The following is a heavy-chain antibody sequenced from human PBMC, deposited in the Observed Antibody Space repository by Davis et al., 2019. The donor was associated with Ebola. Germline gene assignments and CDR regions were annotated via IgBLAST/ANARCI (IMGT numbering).Heavy chain of an antibody. J-gene: IGHJ5*02. CDR1: GFTFSSYG. CDR2: ISYDGSNK. CDR3: AKDLKPAAGWPVWFDP. V-gene: IGHV3-30*18. Sequence: GGSLRLSCAASGFTFSSYGMHWVRQAPGKGLEWVAVISYDGSNKYYADSVKGRFTISRDNSKNTLYLQMNSLRAEDTAVYYCAKDLKPAAGWPVWFDPWGQGTLVTVSS. D-gene: IGHD6-13*01.